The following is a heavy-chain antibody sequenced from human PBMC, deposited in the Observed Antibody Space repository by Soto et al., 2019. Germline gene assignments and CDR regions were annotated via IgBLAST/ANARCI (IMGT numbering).Heavy chain of an antibody. V-gene: IGHV3-33*01. CDR3: ARGGCSGGSCQDY. CDR2: IWYDGSNK. Sequence: QVQLVESGGGVVQPGRSLRLSCAASGFTFSSYGMHWVRQAPGKGLEWVAVIWYDGSNKYYADSVKGRFTISRDNSKNTLYLQMNSLRAEDTAVYYCARGGCSGGSCQDYWGQGTLVTVSS. CDR1: GFTFSSYG. D-gene: IGHD2-15*01. J-gene: IGHJ4*02.